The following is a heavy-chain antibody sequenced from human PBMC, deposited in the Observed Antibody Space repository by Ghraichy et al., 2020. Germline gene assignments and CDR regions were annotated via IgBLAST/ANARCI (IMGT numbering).Heavy chain of an antibody. D-gene: IGHD6-13*01. CDR1: GFTFSDHY. V-gene: IGHV3-11*01. CDR2: ISSSGSTI. CDR3: ARDPAPSGSWYYFDY. J-gene: IGHJ4*02. Sequence: GGSLRLSCAASGFTFSDHYMSWIRQAPGKGPEWISYISSSGSTIYYADSVKGRFTISRDNAKNSLYLQMNSLRAEDTAVYYCARDPAPSGSWYYFDYWGQGTLVTVSS.